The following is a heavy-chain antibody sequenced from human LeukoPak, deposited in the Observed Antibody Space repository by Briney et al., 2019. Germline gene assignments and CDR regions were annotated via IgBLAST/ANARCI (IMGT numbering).Heavy chain of an antibody. V-gene: IGHV3-30*02. D-gene: IGHD6-19*01. CDR1: EFLFSDYA. CDR3: ARDWGRGTSGSGWYNWFDP. Sequence: GGSLRLSCAASEFLFSDYAFHWVRQAPGKGLEWVALIRHDGSNEYYADSVKGRFTTSRDNSKSTVYLQMNSLRLEDTAIYYCARDWGRGTSGSGWYNWFDPWGQGTLVTVSS. CDR2: IRHDGSNE. J-gene: IGHJ5*02.